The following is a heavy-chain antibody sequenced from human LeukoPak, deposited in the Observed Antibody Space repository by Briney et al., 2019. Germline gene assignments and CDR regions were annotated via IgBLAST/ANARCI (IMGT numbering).Heavy chain of an antibody. V-gene: IGHV4-59*08. CDR2: IHYSGST. J-gene: IGHJ3*02. D-gene: IGHD2-2*01. Sequence: SETLSLTCTVSGGSISSYYWSWIRQPPGKGLEWIGYIHYSGSTIYNPSLKSRVTISVDTSENQFSLKLSSVTAADTAVYYCARREDIVVVPAAGAFDIWGQGTMVTVSS. CDR3: ARREDIVVVPAAGAFDI. CDR1: GGSISSYY.